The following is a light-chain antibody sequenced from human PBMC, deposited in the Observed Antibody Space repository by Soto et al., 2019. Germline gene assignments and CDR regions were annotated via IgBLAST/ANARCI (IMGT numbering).Light chain of an antibody. CDR1: SSNIGRNY. CDR3: ATWDDSPVV. CDR2: RND. J-gene: IGLJ2*01. Sequence: QSVLTQSPSASGTPGQRVTISCSGSSSNIGRNYVYWYQQLPGTAPKLLIYRNDQRPSGVPDRFSGSKSGTSASLAISGLRSEDEADYFCATWDDSPVVLGGGTKVTVL. V-gene: IGLV1-47*01.